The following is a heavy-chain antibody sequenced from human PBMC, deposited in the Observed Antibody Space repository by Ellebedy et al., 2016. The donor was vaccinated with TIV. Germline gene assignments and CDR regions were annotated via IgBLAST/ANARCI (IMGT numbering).Heavy chain of an antibody. CDR3: ARGLKYSSGWYAPFDY. J-gene: IGHJ4*02. CDR1: GFTFSTYS. V-gene: IGHV3-21*01. Sequence: GESLKISCAASGFTFSTYSMNWVRQAPGKGLEWVSSISGSRSYIYYADSVKGRFTISRDNSKNTLYLQMNSLRAEDTAVYYCARGLKYSSGWYAPFDYWGQGTLVTVSS. CDR2: ISGSRSYI. D-gene: IGHD6-19*01.